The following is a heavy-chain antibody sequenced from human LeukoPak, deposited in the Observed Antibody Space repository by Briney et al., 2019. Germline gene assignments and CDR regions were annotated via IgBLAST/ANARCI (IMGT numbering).Heavy chain of an antibody. CDR2: INPSGGST. J-gene: IGHJ4*02. Sequence: ASVKVSCKASGYTFTSYYIHWVRQAPGQGLEWMGIINPSGGSTTYAQKFQGRITITRDTPTSTVYMVLSSLRSEDTAVYYCARDVIGYYDSSGSNPYFDYWGQGTLVTVSS. D-gene: IGHD3-22*01. CDR3: ARDVIGYYDSSGSNPYFDY. V-gene: IGHV1-46*01. CDR1: GYTFTSYY.